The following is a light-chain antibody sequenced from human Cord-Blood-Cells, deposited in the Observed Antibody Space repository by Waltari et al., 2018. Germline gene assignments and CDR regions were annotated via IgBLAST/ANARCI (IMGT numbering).Light chain of an antibody. J-gene: IGLJ2*01. CDR2: EGS. CDR1: SSDVGSYNL. V-gene: IGLV2-23*01. Sequence: QSALTQPASVSGSPGQSITISCTGTSSDVGSYNLVSWYQQHPGKAPKRMIYEGSKRPSGVSMRFSGSKSGNTASLTISGLQAEDEADYYCCSYAGSSTLFGGGTKLTVL. CDR3: CSYAGSSTL.